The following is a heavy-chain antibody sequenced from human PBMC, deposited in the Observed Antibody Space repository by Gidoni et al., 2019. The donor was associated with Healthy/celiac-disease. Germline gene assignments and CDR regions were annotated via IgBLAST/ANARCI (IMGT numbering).Heavy chain of an antibody. V-gene: IGHV3-23*01. CDR1: GFTFSSYA. D-gene: IGHD3-10*01. J-gene: IGHJ4*02. CDR3: ARHYGSGDHFDY. CDR2: ISGSGGST. Sequence: EVQLLESGGGLVQPGGSLRLSCAASGFTFSSYAMSWVRQAPGKGLEWVSAISGSGGSTYYADSVKGRFTISRDNSKNTLYLQMNSLRAEDTAVYYCARHYGSGDHFDYWGQGTLVTVSS.